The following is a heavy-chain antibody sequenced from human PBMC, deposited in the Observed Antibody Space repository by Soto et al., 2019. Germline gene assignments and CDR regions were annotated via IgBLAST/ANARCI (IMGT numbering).Heavy chain of an antibody. CDR1: SGSISSSNW. V-gene: IGHV4-4*02. D-gene: IGHD5-18*01. Sequence: PSETLSLTCAVSSGSISSSNWWSWVRQPPGKGLEWIGEIYHSGSTNYNPSLKSRVTMSVDKSKNQFSLKLSSVTAADTAVYYCASAMETNFDYWGQGTLVTVSS. CDR3: ASAMETNFDY. J-gene: IGHJ4*02. CDR2: IYHSGST.